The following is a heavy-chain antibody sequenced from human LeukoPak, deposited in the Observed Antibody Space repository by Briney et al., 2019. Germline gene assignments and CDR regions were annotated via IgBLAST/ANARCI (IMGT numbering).Heavy chain of an antibody. Sequence: PSETLSLTCSVSGYSISSGYYWGWIRQPPGKGLEWIGSIYLSGSTYYNPSLKSRVTISVDTSKNQFSLKLSSVTAADTAVYYCARDKRAIVGYFDYWGQGTLVTVSS. J-gene: IGHJ4*02. CDR1: GYSISSGYY. V-gene: IGHV4-38-2*02. CDR3: ARDKRAIVGYFDY. D-gene: IGHD3-22*01. CDR2: IYLSGST.